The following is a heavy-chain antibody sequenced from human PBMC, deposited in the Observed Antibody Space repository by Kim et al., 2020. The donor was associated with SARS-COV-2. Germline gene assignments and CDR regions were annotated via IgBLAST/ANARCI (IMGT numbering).Heavy chain of an antibody. D-gene: IGHD3-10*01. V-gene: IGHV3-23*01. CDR3: AKGSGANYYLPLDY. Sequence: ADSVKGRFTIHRDNSRNTVYLQMKSLRADDTAVYYCAKGSGANYYLPLDYWGQGTLVTVSS. J-gene: IGHJ4*02.